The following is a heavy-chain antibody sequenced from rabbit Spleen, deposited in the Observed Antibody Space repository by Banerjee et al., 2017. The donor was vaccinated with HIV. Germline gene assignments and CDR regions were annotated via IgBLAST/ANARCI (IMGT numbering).Heavy chain of an antibody. CDR3: ARGSATMTLVIIGYSLSL. V-gene: IGHV1S45*01. Sequence: QEPLVESGGGLVTPGGNLTLTCTASGFSFSSSYYMCWVRQAPGKGLEWIACIYTGDGNTYYASWAKGRFTISKTSSATVTLQMPSLTAADTATYFCARGSATMTLVIIGYSLSLWGPGTLVTVS. CDR2: IYTGDGNT. CDR1: GFSFSSSYY. J-gene: IGHJ4*01. D-gene: IGHD2-1*01.